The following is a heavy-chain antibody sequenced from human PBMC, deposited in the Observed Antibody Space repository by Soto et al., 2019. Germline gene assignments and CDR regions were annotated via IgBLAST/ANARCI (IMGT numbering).Heavy chain of an antibody. J-gene: IGHJ4*02. CDR1: GFTFSSYA. CDR3: AKDWLAVRGEPPTD. Sequence: EVQLLESGGGLVQPGGSLRLSCTASGFTFSSYAMSWVRQAPGKGLEWVSAISGSGGSTYYADSVKGRFTISRDNSKNTLYLQMNSLRAEDTAVYYCAKDWLAVRGEPPTDWGQGTLVTVSS. CDR2: ISGSGGST. V-gene: IGHV3-23*01. D-gene: IGHD3-10*01.